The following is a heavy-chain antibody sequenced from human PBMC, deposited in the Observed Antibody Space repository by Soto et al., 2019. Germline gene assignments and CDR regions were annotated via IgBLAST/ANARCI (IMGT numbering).Heavy chain of an antibody. Sequence: PGGSLRLSCTASGFTFSTSAMNWVRQAPGKGLEWVSGISGGGGTTYYADSVKGRFTISRDNSKNTVFLQMNSLRAEDTAVYYCARDLGYCSSTGCPDFYAMDVWGKGTTGTVS. D-gene: IGHD2-2*01. CDR1: GFTFSTSA. J-gene: IGHJ6*04. V-gene: IGHV3-23*01. CDR3: ARDLGYCSSTGCPDFYAMDV. CDR2: ISGGGGTT.